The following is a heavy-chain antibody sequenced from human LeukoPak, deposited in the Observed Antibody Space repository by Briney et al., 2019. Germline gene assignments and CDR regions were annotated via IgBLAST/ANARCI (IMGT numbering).Heavy chain of an antibody. CDR1: GYTFTSYG. V-gene: IGHV1-18*04. J-gene: IGHJ4*02. D-gene: IGHD3-10*01. CDR2: ISAYNGNT. CDR3: ARRVRYYGSGSYYLDY. Sequence: ASVKVSCKASGYTFTSYGISWVRQAPGQGLEWMGWISAYNGNTNYAQKLQGRVTMTTDTSTSTAYMELRGLRSDDTAVYYCARRVRYYGSGSYYLDYWGQGTLVTVSS.